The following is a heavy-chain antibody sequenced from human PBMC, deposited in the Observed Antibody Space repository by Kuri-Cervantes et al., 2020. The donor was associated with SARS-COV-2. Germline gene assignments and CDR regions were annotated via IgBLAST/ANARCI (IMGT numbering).Heavy chain of an antibody. Sequence: GSLRLSCAVYGGSFSGYYWSWIRQSPGKGLVWIGEINHTGSTNYNPSLKSRVTISVDTSKNQFSLKLSSVTAADTAVYYCARVTRAGAAAFRWDYMDVWGKGTTVTVSS. V-gene: IGHV4-34*01. J-gene: IGHJ6*03. CDR1: GGSFSGYY. D-gene: IGHD6-13*01. CDR3: ARVTRAGAAAFRWDYMDV. CDR2: INHTGST.